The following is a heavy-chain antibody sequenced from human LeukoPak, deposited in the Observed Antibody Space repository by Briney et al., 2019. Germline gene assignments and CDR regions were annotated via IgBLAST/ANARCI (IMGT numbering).Heavy chain of an antibody. D-gene: IGHD2-2*01. V-gene: IGHV6-1*01. CDR2: TDCRATWYN. CDR1: GDSVSSNSVT. Sequence: SQTLSLTCAISGDSVSSNSVTWNWIRQSPSRGLEWLVRTDCRATWYNDYAVSVRARIPVNLATSQYKFSLPLNSVTPEDTAVYYCARRLTQYDCFDPWGQGILVTVSS. CDR3: ARRLTQYDCFDP. J-gene: IGHJ5*02.